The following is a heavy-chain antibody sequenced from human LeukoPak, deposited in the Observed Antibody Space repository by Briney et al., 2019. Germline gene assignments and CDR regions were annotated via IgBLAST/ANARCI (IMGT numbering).Heavy chain of an antibody. CDR2: IIPIFGTA. Sequence: GASVKVSCKASGGTFSSYAISWVRQAPGQGLEWMGRIIPIFGTANYAQKFQGRVTITTDESTSTAYMELSSLRSEDTAVYYCVRDRYYDSSGLQFDYWGQGTLVTVSS. V-gene: IGHV1-69*05. D-gene: IGHD3-22*01. J-gene: IGHJ4*02. CDR1: GGTFSSYA. CDR3: VRDRYYDSSGLQFDY.